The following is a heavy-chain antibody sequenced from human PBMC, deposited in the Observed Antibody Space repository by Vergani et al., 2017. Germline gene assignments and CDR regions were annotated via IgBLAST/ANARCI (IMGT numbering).Heavy chain of an antibody. J-gene: IGHJ4*02. D-gene: IGHD6-13*01. CDR3: ARVDFEGIAAAGPIDY. Sequence: QVQLQQWGAGLLKPSETLSLTCAVYGGSFSGYYWSWIRQPPGKGLEWIGEINHSGSTNYNPSLKSRVTISVDTSKNQFSLKLSSVTAADTAVYYCARVDFEGIAAAGPIDYWGQGTLVTVSS. V-gene: IGHV4-34*01. CDR1: GGSFSGYY. CDR2: INHSGST.